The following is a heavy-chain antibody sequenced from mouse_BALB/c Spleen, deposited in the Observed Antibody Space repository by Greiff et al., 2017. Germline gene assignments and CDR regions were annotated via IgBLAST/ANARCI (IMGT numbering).Heavy chain of an antibody. V-gene: IGHV5-17*02. CDR3: ARSTVVAPDY. CDR1: GFTFSSFG. Sequence: EVQLQESGGGLVQPGGSRKLSCAASGFTFSSFGMHWVRQAPEKGLEWVAYISSGSSTIYYADTVKGRFTISRDNPKNTLFLQMTSLRSEDTAMYYCARSTVVAPDYWGQGTTLTVSS. J-gene: IGHJ2*01. CDR2: ISSGSSTI. D-gene: IGHD1-1*01.